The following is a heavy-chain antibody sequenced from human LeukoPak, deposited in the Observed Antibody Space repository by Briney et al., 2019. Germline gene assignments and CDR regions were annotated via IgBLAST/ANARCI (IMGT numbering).Heavy chain of an antibody. V-gene: IGHV3-20*04. CDR2: INWKGGNT. J-gene: IGHJ6*03. CDR1: GFTFDDYG. D-gene: IGHD1-14*01. CDR3: ARVPWDLEPGGTYYYYMDV. Sequence: GGSLRLSCAASGFTFDDYGMSWVRQAPGKGLEWVSGINWKGGNTGYAGSVKGRFTISRDNAKNSLYLQMNSLRAEDTALYYCARVPWDLEPGGTYYYYMDVWGKGTTVTISS.